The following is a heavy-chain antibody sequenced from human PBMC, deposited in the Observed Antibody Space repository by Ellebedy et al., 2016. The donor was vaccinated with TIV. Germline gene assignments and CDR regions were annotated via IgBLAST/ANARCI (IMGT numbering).Heavy chain of an antibody. V-gene: IGHV3-30*18. CDR2: VSYDGKKK. J-gene: IGHJ4*02. Sequence: GESLKISCAASGFTFSRYAMSWVRQAPGKGLEWVAVVSYDGKKKYYADSVKGRFTISRDSSTNTLYLQMNSLIPEDTAVYYCAKDAWEKAQISWEHDYWGQGTLVTVSS. D-gene: IGHD5-24*01. CDR1: GFTFSRYA. CDR3: AKDAWEKAQISWEHDY.